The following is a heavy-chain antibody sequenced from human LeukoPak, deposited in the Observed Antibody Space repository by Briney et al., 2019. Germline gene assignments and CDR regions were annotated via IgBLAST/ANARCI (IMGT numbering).Heavy chain of an antibody. V-gene: IGHV3-74*01. CDR3: ATARLSAPAADY. CDR1: GFTFSSYW. CDR2: INSDGSST. Sequence: PGGSLRLSCAASGFTFSSYWMHWVRQAPGKGLVWVSRINSDGSSTSYADSVKGRFTISRDNSKNTLYLQMNSLRAEDTAVYYCATARLSAPAADYWGQGTLVTVSS. J-gene: IGHJ4*02. D-gene: IGHD2-21*02.